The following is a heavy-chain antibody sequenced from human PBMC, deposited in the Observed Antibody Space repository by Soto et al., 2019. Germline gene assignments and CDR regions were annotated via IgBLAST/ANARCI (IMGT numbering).Heavy chain of an antibody. CDR2: IVVGSGNT. V-gene: IGHV1-58*01. CDR1: GFTVTSSA. D-gene: IGHD7-27*01. J-gene: IGHJ6*02. CDR3: AATGILKDYYGMDV. Sequence: GASVKVSCRGSGFTVTSSAVKWVRQARGQRLEWIGWIVVGSGNTNYAQKFQERVSITRDMSTSTAYMELSSLRSEDTAVYYCAATGILKDYYGMDVWDQGTTVTVSS.